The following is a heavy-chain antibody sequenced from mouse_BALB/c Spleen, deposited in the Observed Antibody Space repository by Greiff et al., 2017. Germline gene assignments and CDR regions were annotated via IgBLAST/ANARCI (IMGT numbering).Heavy chain of an antibody. CDR3: ARVGYPYYAMDY. V-gene: IGHV7-3*02. CDR1: GFTFTDYY. D-gene: IGHD2-2*01. CDR2: IRNKANGYTT. Sequence: EVKLVESGGGLVQPGGSLRLSCATSGFTFTDYYMSWVRQPPGKALEWLGFIRNKANGYTTEYSASVKGRFTISRDNSQSILYLQMNTLRAEDSATYYCARVGYPYYAMDYWGQGTSVTVSS. J-gene: IGHJ4*01.